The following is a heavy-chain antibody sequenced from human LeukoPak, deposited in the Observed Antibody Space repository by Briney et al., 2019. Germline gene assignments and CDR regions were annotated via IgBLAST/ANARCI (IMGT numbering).Heavy chain of an antibody. D-gene: IGHD3-10*01. CDR1: GGSISSNNW. V-gene: IGHV4-4*02. CDR2: IYHSGST. J-gene: IGHJ4*02. CDR3: ARSSTRSGVDFDY. Sequence: PSGTLSLTCAVSGGSISSNNWWSWVRQPPGKGLEWIGEIYHSGSTNYNPSLKSRVTISVDKSKNQLSLKVSSVTAADTAAYYCARSSTRSGVDFDYWGQGTLVTVSS.